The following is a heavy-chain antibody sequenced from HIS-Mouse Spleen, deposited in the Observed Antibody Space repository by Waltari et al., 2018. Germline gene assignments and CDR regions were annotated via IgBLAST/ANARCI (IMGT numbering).Heavy chain of an antibody. Sequence: QLQLQESGPGLVKPSETLSLTCTVSGGSISSSSYHWGWIRQPPGKGLEWIGSIYYSGSTYYTPSRKSRVTISVDTSKNQFSLKLSSVTAADTAVYYCAREIPYSSSWYDWYFDLWGRGTLVTVSS. CDR3: AREIPYSSSWYDWYFDL. V-gene: IGHV4-39*07. CDR1: GGSISSSSYH. CDR2: IYYSGST. J-gene: IGHJ2*01. D-gene: IGHD6-13*01.